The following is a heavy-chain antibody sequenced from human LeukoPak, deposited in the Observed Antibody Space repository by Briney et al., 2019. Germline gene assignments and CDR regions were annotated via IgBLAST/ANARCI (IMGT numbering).Heavy chain of an antibody. J-gene: IGHJ3*02. CDR1: GFTFSSYW. V-gene: IGHV3-7*01. CDR2: IKQDGSEK. CDR3: AREADFWSGSDAFDI. Sequence: GGSLRLSCAASGFTFSSYWMSWVRQAPGKGLEWVANIKQDGSEKYYVDSVKGRFTISRDNAKNSLNLQMNSLRAEDTAVYYCAREADFWSGSDAFDIWGQGTMVTVSS. D-gene: IGHD3-3*01.